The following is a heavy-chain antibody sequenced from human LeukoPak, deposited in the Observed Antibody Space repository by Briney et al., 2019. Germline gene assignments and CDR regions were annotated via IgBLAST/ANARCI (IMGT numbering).Heavy chain of an antibody. J-gene: IGHJ5*02. CDR3: ARLRPVRGTYHWFDP. V-gene: IGHV4-39*01. CDR2: IYYSGST. Sequence: SETLSLTCTVSGGSISSSSYYWGWIRQPPGKGLEWIGSIYYSGSTYYNPSLKSRVTISVDTSKNQFSLKLSSVTAADTAVYYCARLRPVRGTYHWFDPWGQGTLVTVSS. CDR1: GGSISSSSYY. D-gene: IGHD3-10*01.